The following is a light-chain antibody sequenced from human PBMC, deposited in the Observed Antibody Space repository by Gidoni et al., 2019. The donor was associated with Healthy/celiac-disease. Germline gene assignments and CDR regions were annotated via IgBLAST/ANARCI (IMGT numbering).Light chain of an antibody. Sequence: SSALTHPPSVSVSPGQTASITCPGDKLGDKYACWYQQKPGQSPVLVIYQDSKRPSGIPERFSGSNSGNTATLTISGTQAMDEADYYCQAWDSSTVVFGGGTKLTVL. CDR3: QAWDSSTVV. J-gene: IGLJ2*01. CDR1: KLGDKY. CDR2: QDS. V-gene: IGLV3-1*01.